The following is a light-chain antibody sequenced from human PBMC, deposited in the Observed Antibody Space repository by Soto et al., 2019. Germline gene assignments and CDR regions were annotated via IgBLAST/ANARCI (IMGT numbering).Light chain of an antibody. CDR3: SSYAGSNNLI. Sequence: QSALTQPPSASGSPGQSVTISCTGTSSDLGYYNFVSWYQQHPGKAPKLMIYEVSKRPSGFPDRFSGSKSGHTASLTVSGLQAEDEADYYCSSYAGSNNLIFGGGTKLTVL. CDR2: EVS. J-gene: IGLJ2*01. CDR1: SSDLGYYNF. V-gene: IGLV2-8*01.